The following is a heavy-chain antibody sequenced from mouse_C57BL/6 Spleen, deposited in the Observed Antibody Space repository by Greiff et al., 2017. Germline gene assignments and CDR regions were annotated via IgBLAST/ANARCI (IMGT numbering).Heavy chain of an antibody. Sequence: QVQLKQPGAELVRPGYSVKLSCKASGYTFTSYWMHWVKQRPIQGLEWIGNIDPSDSEPHYTQKFKDKATLPVDTSSRTASMQLSSLTSQDSAVYCSARNYSYPFYWAMDYWGPGTSVTDSS. CDR1: GYTFTSYW. J-gene: IGHJ4*01. CDR3: ARNYSYPFYWAMDY. D-gene: IGHD2-12*01. CDR2: IDPSDSEP. V-gene: IGHV1-52*01.